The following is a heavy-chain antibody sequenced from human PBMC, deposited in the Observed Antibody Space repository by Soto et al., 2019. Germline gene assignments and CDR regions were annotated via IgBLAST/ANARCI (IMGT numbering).Heavy chain of an antibody. J-gene: IGHJ4*02. V-gene: IGHV3-30*18. D-gene: IGHD3-9*01. CDR1: GFTFSSYG. CDR3: AKSSYYDILTGYFDY. Sequence: QVQLVESGGGVVQPGRSLRLSCAASGFTFSSYGMHWVRQAPGKGLEWVAVISYDGSNKYYADSVKGRFTISRDNSKNTLHLQMNSLRAEDTAVYYCAKSSYYDILTGYFDYWGQGTLVTVSS. CDR2: ISYDGSNK.